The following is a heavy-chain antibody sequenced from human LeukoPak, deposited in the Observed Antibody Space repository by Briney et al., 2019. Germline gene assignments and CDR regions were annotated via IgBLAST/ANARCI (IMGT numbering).Heavy chain of an antibody. CDR1: PGSISNHF. Sequence: SETLSLTCTVSPGSISNHFWAWIRQPPGKGLEWIGNIYYRGTTNYNPSLKSRVTISVDTSKNQFSLSLSSVTAADTAVYYCARAKDYHFDYWGQGTLVIVSS. CDR2: IYYRGTT. J-gene: IGHJ4*02. CDR3: ARAKDYHFDY. D-gene: IGHD2-15*01. V-gene: IGHV4-59*11.